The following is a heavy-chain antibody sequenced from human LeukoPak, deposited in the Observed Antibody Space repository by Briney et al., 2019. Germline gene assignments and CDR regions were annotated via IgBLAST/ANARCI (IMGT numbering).Heavy chain of an antibody. D-gene: IGHD6-13*01. CDR2: INPNSGGT. Sequence: ASVKVSCKASGYTFTGYYMHWVRQAPGQGLEWMGWINPNSGGTNYAQKFQGRVTMTRDTSISTAYMELSRLRSDDTAVYYCARTRPGIAAAGVDYWGQGTLVTVSS. CDR3: ARTRPGIAAAGVDY. J-gene: IGHJ4*02. V-gene: IGHV1-2*02. CDR1: GYTFTGYY.